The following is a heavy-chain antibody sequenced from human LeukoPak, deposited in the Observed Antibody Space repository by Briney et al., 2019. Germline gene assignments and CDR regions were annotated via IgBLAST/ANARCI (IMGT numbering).Heavy chain of an antibody. CDR3: ARDLGVYYYDSSGYLDY. Sequence: ASLKVSCKASGGTFSSYAISWVRQAPGQGLEWMGGIIPIFGTANYAQKFQGRVTITADESTSTAYMELSSLRSEDTAVYYCARDLGVYYYDSSGYLDYWGQGTLVTVSS. J-gene: IGHJ4*02. V-gene: IGHV1-69*01. CDR1: GGTFSSYA. CDR2: IIPIFGTA. D-gene: IGHD3-22*01.